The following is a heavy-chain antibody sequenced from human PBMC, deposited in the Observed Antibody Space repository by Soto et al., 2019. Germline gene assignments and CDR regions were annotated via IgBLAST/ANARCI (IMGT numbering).Heavy chain of an antibody. CDR2: IWYDGSNK. CDR3: ARGQMIVVVTPNGPTDY. V-gene: IGHV3-33*01. Sequence: GGSLRLSCAASGFTFSSYGMHWVRQAPGKGLEWVAVIWYDGSNKYYADSVKGRFTISRDNSKNTLYLQMNSLRAEDTAVYYCARGQMIVVVTPNGPTDYWGQGTLVTVSS. D-gene: IGHD3-22*01. J-gene: IGHJ4*02. CDR1: GFTFSSYG.